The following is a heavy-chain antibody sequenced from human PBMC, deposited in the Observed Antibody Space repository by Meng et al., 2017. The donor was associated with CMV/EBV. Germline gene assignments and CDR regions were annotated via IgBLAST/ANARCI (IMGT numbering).Heavy chain of an antibody. CDR3: AYYDILNGLRN. Sequence: SETLSLTCAVYGGSFSGYYWSWIRQPPGKGLEWIGEINHSGSTNYNPSLKSRITISLDTSKNQFSLKLSSVTAADTAVYYCAYYDILNGLRNWGQGTLVTVSS. D-gene: IGHD3-9*01. CDR1: GGSFSGYY. V-gene: IGHV4-34*01. J-gene: IGHJ4*02. CDR2: INHSGST.